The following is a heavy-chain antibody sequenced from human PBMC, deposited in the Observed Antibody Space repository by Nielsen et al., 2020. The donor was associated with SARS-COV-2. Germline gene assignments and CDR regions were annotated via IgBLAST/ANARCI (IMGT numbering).Heavy chain of an antibody. D-gene: IGHD6-13*01. CDR3: ARASSSSWQYYYYYYGMDV. V-gene: IGHV1-8*01. Sequence: WVRQAPGQGLEWMGWMNPNSGNTGYAQKFQGRVTMTRNTSISTAYMELSSLRSEDTAVYYCARASSSSWQYYYYYYGMDVWGQGTTVTVS. J-gene: IGHJ6*02. CDR2: MNPNSGNT.